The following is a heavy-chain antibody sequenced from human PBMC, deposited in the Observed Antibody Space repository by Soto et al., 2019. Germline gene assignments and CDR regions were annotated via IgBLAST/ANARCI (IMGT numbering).Heavy chain of an antibody. Sequence: PSETLSLTCTVSGFYISSSSYYWGWIRQPPGKGLEWIGSIYYSGSTYYNPSLKSRVTISVDTSKNQFSLKLSSVTAADTAVYYCARHGLPNYYDSKSRGGEFDPWGQGTLVTVSS. V-gene: IGHV4-39*01. D-gene: IGHD3-22*01. CDR3: ARHGLPNYYDSKSRGGEFDP. J-gene: IGHJ5*02. CDR1: GFYISSSSYY. CDR2: IYYSGST.